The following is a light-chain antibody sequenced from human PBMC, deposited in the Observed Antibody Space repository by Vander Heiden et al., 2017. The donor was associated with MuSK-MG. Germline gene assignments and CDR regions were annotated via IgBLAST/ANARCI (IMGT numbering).Light chain of an antibody. CDR3: SSYTSSSPFLYV. V-gene: IGLV2-14*01. CDR1: SSDVGAYNF. CDR2: AVT. Sequence: QSALTQPASVSGSPGQSITLSCTGTSSDVGAYNFVSWYQQHPGRAHKLMSFAVTNRPSGVSNRFSGSRSGNTASLTISGLQAEDEADYYCSSYTSSSPFLYVFGTGTKVTVL. J-gene: IGLJ1*01.